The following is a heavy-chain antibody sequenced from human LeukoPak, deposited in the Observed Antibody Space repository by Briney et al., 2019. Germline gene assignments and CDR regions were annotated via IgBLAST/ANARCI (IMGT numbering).Heavy chain of an antibody. CDR2: IYPGDSDT. V-gene: IGHV5-51*01. Sequence: GWIRQPPGKGLEWMGIIYPGDSDTRYSPSFQGQVTISADKSISTAYLQWSSLKASDTAMYYCARGREAALTYFDYWGQGTLVTVSS. D-gene: IGHD1-26*01. J-gene: IGHJ4*02. CDR3: ARGREAALTYFDY.